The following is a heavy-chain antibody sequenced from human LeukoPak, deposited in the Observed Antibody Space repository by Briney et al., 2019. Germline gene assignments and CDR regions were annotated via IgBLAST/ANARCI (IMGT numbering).Heavy chain of an antibody. CDR2: IHHSGQI. CDR3: ARDLGSHPGD. V-gene: IGHV4-39*07. J-gene: IGHJ4*02. CDR1: GGSISSTIYY. Sequence: SETLSLTCTVSGGSISSTIYYWGWIRQPPGKGLEWIGEIHHSGQINYNPSLKNRVTISVDSSTNLFSLGVTSVTAADTAVYYCARDLGSHPGDWGQGTLVTVSS. D-gene: IGHD6-13*01.